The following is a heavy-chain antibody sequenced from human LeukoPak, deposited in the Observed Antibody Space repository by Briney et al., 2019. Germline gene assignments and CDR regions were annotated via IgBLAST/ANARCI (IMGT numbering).Heavy chain of an antibody. Sequence: GGSLKLSCAASGFIFSNYAMSWVRQAPGKGLEWVSGISASGGNPYYADSVKGRFTISRDNSENTLNLQMNSLRAEDTAVYYCARGAYYYEDWGQGTLVTVSS. V-gene: IGHV3-23*01. J-gene: IGHJ4*02. CDR1: GFIFSNYA. CDR2: ISASGGNP. D-gene: IGHD3-22*01. CDR3: ARGAYYYED.